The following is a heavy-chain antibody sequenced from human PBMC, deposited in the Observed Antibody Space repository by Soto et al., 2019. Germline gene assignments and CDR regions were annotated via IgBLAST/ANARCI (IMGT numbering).Heavy chain of an antibody. V-gene: IGHV1-69*01. CDR1: GGSFSTSS. D-gene: IGHD2-15*01. J-gene: IGHJ4*02. CDR3: ARDVVRSTAGDS. CDR2: IIPIFSRT. Sequence: QAQLVQSGTEVKEPGSSVKVSCKASGGSFSTSSFVWVRQGPGQGLEWMGGIIPIFSRTNLAQKFQGRVTFSADESTRTTYMELRSLTSEDTAIYYCARDVVRSTAGDSWGQGTLVTVSS.